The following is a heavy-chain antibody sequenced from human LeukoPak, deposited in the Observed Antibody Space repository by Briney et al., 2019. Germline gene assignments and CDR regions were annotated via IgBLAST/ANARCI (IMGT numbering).Heavy chain of an antibody. V-gene: IGHV4-61*02. CDR3: ARGAYGSGL. D-gene: IGHD6-19*01. Sequence: SQTLSLICTVSGGSISRGSYHWRWIRQPAGKGLEWIGRIYTSGSTDYNPALRSRVTISVDTSKNQFSLKLRFVTAADTAVYYCARGAYGSGLWGQGTLVTVSS. CDR1: GGSISRGSYH. CDR2: IYTSGST. J-gene: IGHJ4*02.